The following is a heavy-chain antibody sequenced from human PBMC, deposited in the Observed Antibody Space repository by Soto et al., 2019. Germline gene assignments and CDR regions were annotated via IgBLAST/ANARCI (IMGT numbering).Heavy chain of an antibody. CDR2: INPNSGST. Sequence: ASVKVSCKASGYSVTSYYMHWVRQAPGQGLEWMGIINPNSGSTNYAQKFQDRVTMTRDTSTSTAYMELTSLSSGDTAVYYCAAVPVWRFGKWLPAYFDYWCQGTLVTVSS. V-gene: IGHV1-46*01. J-gene: IGHJ4*02. D-gene: IGHD3-3*01. CDR1: GYSVTSYY. CDR3: AAVPVWRFGKWLPAYFDY.